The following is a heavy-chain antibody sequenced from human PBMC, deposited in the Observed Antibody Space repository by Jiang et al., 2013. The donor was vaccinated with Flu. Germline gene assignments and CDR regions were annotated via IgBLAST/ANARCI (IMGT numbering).Heavy chain of an antibody. Sequence: GSVKGRFTISRDNAKNSLYLQMDSLRAEDTAVYYCAREEGPWGQGTLVTVSS. CDR3: AREEGP. V-gene: IGHV3-7*03. J-gene: IGHJ5*02.